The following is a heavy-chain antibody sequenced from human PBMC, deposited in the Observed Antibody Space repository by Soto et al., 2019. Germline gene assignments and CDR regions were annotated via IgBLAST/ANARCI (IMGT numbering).Heavy chain of an antibody. D-gene: IGHD6-19*01. CDR3: ARHALPGGIAVAYGMDV. J-gene: IGHJ6*02. V-gene: IGHV5-10-1*01. Sequence: LKISCKGSGYSFTSYWISWVRQMPGKGLEWMGRIDPSDSYTNYSPSFQGHVTISADKSISTAYLQWSSLKASDTAMYYCARHALPGGIAVAYGMDVWGQGTTVTVSS. CDR2: IDPSDSYT. CDR1: GYSFTSYW.